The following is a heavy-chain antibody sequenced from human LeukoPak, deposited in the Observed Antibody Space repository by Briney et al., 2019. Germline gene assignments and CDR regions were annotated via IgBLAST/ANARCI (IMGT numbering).Heavy chain of an antibody. CDR3: ARAGGLWDAFDI. J-gene: IGHJ3*02. V-gene: IGHV3-21*01. CDR2: ISNSSSYI. CDR1: GFTFSSYS. D-gene: IGHD2-21*01. Sequence: PGGSLRLSCAASGFTFSSYSMNWVRQAPGKGLEWVSSISNSSSYIYYADSVKGRFTISRDNTKNSLYLQLNSLRAEDTAVYYCARAGGLWDAFDIWGQGTMVTVSS.